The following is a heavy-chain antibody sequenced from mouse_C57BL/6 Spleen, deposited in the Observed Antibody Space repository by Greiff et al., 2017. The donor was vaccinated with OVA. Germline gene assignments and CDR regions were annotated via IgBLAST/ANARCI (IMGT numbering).Heavy chain of an antibody. CDR2: IYPGDGDT. CDR1: GYAFSSSW. CDR3: ARNSITTEGFDY. V-gene: IGHV1-82*01. Sequence: VQLQQSGPELVKPGASVKISCKASGYAFSSSWMNWVKQRPGKGLEWIGRIYPGDGDTNYNGKFKGKATLTADKSSSTAYMQLSSLTSEDSAVYFCARNSITTEGFDYWGQGTTLTVSS. J-gene: IGHJ2*01. D-gene: IGHD1-1*01.